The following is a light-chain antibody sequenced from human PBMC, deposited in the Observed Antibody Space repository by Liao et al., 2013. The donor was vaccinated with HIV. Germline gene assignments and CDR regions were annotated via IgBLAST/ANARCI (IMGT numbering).Light chain of an antibody. CDR3: QVWDSSSAHRYV. V-gene: IGLV3-21*04. CDR2: HDT. J-gene: IGLJ1*01. Sequence: SYVLTQPSSLSVAPGKTARMTCGGNSIGSKSVHWYQQKPGQAPVLVISHDTDRPSGIPARFSASNSGNTATLTISRVEAGDEADYYCQVWDSSSAHRYVFGTGTKVTVL. CDR1: SIGSKS.